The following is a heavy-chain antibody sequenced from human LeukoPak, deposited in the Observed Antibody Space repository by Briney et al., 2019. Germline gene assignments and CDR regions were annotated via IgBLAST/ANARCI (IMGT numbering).Heavy chain of an antibody. CDR3: ARGGVAVADGRFDP. V-gene: IGHV4-59*01. Sequence: PSETLSLTCTVSGDSISSYYWSWIRQPPEKGLEWIGYIYYSGSTNYNPSLKSRVTISVDTSKNQFSLKLSSVTAADTAVYYCARGGVAVADGRFDPWGQGTLVTVSS. D-gene: IGHD6-19*01. CDR2: IYYSGST. J-gene: IGHJ5*02. CDR1: GDSISSYY.